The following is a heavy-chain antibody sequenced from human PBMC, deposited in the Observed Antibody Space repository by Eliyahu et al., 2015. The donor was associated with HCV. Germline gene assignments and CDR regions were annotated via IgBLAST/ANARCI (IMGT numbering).Heavy chain of an antibody. CDR1: GFTFSGSA. CDR3: YSGYSGYDYPS. Sequence: EVQLVESGGGLVQPGGSLKLSCAASGFTFSGSALHWVRQASGKGLEWVGRIRSKANSYATAYAASVKGRFTISRDDSKNTAYLQMNSLKTEDTAVYYCYSGYSGYDYPSWGQGTLVTVSS. CDR2: IRSKANSYAT. D-gene: IGHD5-12*01. V-gene: IGHV3-73*02. J-gene: IGHJ4*02.